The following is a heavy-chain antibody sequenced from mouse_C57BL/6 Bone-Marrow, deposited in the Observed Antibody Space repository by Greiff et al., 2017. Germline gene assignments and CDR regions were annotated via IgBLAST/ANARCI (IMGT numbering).Heavy chain of an antibody. CDR2: IHPSDSDT. CDR1: GYTFTSYW. Sequence: LMEPGASVKVSCKASGYTFTSYWMHWVKQRPGQGLEWIGRIHPSDSDTNYNQKFKGKATLTVDKSSSTAYMQLSSLTSEDAAVYYCAMRRWFYFDYWGQGTTLTVSS. D-gene: IGHD2-3*01. J-gene: IGHJ2*01. V-gene: IGHV1-74*04. CDR3: AMRRWFYFDY.